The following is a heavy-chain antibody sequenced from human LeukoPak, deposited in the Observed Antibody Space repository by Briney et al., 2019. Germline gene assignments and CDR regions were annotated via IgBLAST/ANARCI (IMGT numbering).Heavy chain of an antibody. V-gene: IGHV1-8*01. CDR2: VSPNSGDT. CDR3: ARAVGAPRHFDY. J-gene: IGHJ4*02. Sequence: ASVKVSCKASGYTFTSYNVNWVRQATGQGLELVGWVSPNSGDTVYAQKFRGRVTMTRDTSISTAYMELSSLRSEDTAVYYCARAVGAPRHFDYWGQGTLVTVSS. D-gene: IGHD1-26*01. CDR1: GYTFTSYN.